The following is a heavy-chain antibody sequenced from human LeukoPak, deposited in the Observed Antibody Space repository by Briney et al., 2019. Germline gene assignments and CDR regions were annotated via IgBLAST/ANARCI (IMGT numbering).Heavy chain of an antibody. J-gene: IGHJ4*02. CDR2: ISYDGSTK. CDR1: GFTFGSYA. CDR3: ARGGGELRLFDY. Sequence: GRSLRLSCAASGFTFGSYAMHWVRQAPGKGLEWVAVISYDGSTKYYADSVKGRFTISRDDSKNTLYLQMNSLRAEDTAVYYCARGGGELRLFDYWGQGTLVTVSS. D-gene: IGHD1-26*01. V-gene: IGHV3-30-3*01.